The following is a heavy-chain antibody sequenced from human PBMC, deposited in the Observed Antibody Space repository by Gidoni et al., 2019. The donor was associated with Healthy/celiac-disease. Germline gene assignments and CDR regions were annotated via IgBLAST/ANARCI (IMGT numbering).Heavy chain of an antibody. CDR1: GFPFSSCA. Sequence: EVQLVASGGGVVQHGGSLRLSCSSSGFPFSSCAMRWVRQAPGKGLEWVSAIRGSGGSTYYADSVKGRFTISRDNSKNTLYLQMNSLRAEYTAVYYCAKEGVLLWFGESDAFDIWGQGTMVTVSS. CDR2: IRGSGGST. J-gene: IGHJ3*02. D-gene: IGHD3-10*01. V-gene: IGHV3-23*04. CDR3: AKEGVLLWFGESDAFDI.